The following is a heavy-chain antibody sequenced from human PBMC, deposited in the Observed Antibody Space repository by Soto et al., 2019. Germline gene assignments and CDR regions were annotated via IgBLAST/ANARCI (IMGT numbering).Heavy chain of an antibody. J-gene: IGHJ6*02. V-gene: IGHV4-34*01. D-gene: IGHD3-3*01. CDR1: GGSLSHYY. CDR3: VRECYYDVWGYDYGMDV. CDR2: INHSGST. Sequence: QVQLQQWGAGLLKPSETLSLTCAVYGGSLSHYYWSWIRQSPGKGLEWIGEINHSGSTNYNPSLKSRVTISVETSKNQFSLKLRYVTAADTAVYYCVRECYYDVWGYDYGMDVWGQGTTVTVSS.